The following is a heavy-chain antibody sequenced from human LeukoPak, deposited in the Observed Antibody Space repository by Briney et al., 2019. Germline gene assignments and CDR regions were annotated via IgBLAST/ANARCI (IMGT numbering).Heavy chain of an antibody. Sequence: SETLSLTCTVSGGSISSGSYYWGWIRQPPGKGLEWIGSIYYSGSTYYNPSLTSRLTISKDTSKNHFSLKLTSVTAADTAVYYCARDSHYSSSSFGYYYYYMDVWGKGTTVTVSS. J-gene: IGHJ6*03. CDR2: IYYSGST. CDR1: GGSISSGSYY. D-gene: IGHD6-6*01. V-gene: IGHV4-39*07. CDR3: ARDSHYSSSSFGYYYYYMDV.